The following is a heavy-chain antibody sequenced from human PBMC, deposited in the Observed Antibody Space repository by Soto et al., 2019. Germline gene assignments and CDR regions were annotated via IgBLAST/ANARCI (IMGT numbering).Heavy chain of an antibody. CDR3: TRGPGTTPGGNP. D-gene: IGHD1-1*01. CDR1: GFTVSNNY. Sequence: DVQLVESGGGLVQPGGSLRLSCAVSGFTVSNNYMSWVRQAPGKGLEWVSLIYSGGSTYYADSVKDRFTISRDNSKNTLYLQMNSLRAEDTAVYYCTRGPGTTPGGNPWGQGTLVTVSS. CDR2: IYSGGST. V-gene: IGHV3-66*01. J-gene: IGHJ5*02.